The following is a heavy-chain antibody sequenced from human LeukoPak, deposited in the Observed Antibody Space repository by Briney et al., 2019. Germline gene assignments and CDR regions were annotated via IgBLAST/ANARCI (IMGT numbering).Heavy chain of an antibody. CDR1: GYFFTSYW. CDR3: ARSYGSGSYGGAFDI. J-gene: IGHJ3*02. D-gene: IGHD3-10*01. Sequence: GESLKISCKGSGYFFTSYWIGWVRQMPGKGLEWMGIIYPGDSDTRYSPSFQGQVTMSADKSISTAYRQWSSLKASDTAMYYCARSYGSGSYGGAFDIWGQGTMVTVSS. CDR2: IYPGDSDT. V-gene: IGHV5-51*01.